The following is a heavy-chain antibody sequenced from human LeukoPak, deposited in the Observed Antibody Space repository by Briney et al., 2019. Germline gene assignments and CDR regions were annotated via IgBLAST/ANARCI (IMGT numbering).Heavy chain of an antibody. V-gene: IGHV1-46*01. CDR1: GYTFTSYY. CDR2: VNPSGGST. CDR3: ARSGVGGTYYYYYYYGMDV. D-gene: IGHD1-26*01. J-gene: IGHJ6*02. Sequence: GASVKVSCKASGYTFTSYYMHWVRQAPGQGLEWMGIVNPSGGSTSYAQKFQGRVTMTRDTSTSTVYMELSSLRSKDTAVYYCARSGVGGTYYYYYYYGMDVWGQGTTVTVSS.